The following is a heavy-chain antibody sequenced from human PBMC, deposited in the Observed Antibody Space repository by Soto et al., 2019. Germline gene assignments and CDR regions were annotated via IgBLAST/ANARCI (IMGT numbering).Heavy chain of an antibody. CDR3: TRHIYCSDTICYAGGQWFDP. J-gene: IGHJ5*02. Sequence: QLQLQESGPGLVKPSETLSLTCSVSGGSVRSTNYYWGWVRQPPGKGLEWIGTIYHTGSTYYNPSLKSRVSISLDTSKNQLSLRLRSVTAADTAVYYCTRHIYCSDTICYAGGQWFDPWGQGTLVTVSS. CDR2: IYHTGST. D-gene: IGHD2-2*01. V-gene: IGHV4-39*01. CDR1: GGSVRSTNYY.